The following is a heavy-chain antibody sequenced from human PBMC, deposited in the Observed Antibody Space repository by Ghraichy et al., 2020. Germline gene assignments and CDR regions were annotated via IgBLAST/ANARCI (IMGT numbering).Heavy chain of an antibody. Sequence: SETLSLTCTVSGGSISSYYWNWIRQPAGKGLEWIGRIYTSGSTNYNPSLKSRVTMSVDTSKNQFSLKLNSVTAADTAVDYCARGGIAVAGGDYWGQGTLVTVSS. J-gene: IGHJ4*02. V-gene: IGHV4-4*07. D-gene: IGHD6-19*01. CDR1: GGSISSYY. CDR3: ARGGIAVAGGDY. CDR2: IYTSGST.